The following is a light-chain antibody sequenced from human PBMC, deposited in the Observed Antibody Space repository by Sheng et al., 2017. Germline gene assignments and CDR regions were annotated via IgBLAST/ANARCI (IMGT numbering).Light chain of an antibody. CDR1: QSVSSY. J-gene: IGKJ3*01. CDR3: QQYGTSIGFT. V-gene: IGKV3-20*01. CDR2: GAT. Sequence: EIVLTQSPATLSLSPGERATLSCRASQSVSSYLAWYQQKPGQTPRLLIYGATSRASGVPDRFVGSGSGADFNLTISRLEPEDFALYYCQQYGTSIGFTFGPGTKVDLK.